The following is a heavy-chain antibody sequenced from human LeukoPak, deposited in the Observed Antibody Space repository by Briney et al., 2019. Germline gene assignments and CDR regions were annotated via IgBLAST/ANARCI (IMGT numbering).Heavy chain of an antibody. CDR3: AKMDDAFDI. Sequence: GGSLRLSCAASGFTFSGSAMHWVRQASGKGLEWVGRIRSKANSYATAYAASVKGRFTISRDDSKNTAYLQMNSLRAEDTAVYYCAKMDDAFDIWGQGTMVTVSS. V-gene: IGHV3-73*01. D-gene: IGHD2-8*01. CDR1: GFTFSGSA. J-gene: IGHJ3*02. CDR2: IRSKANSYAT.